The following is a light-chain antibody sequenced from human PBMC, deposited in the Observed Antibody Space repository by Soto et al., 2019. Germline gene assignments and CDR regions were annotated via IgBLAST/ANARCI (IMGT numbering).Light chain of an antibody. CDR2: DDS. V-gene: IGLV3-21*02. CDR3: QVWDSSSDPHVV. CDR1: NIGSKS. J-gene: IGLJ2*01. Sequence: SYELTQPPSVSVAPGQTARITCGGNNIGSKSVHWYQQKPGQAPVLVVYDDSDRPSGIPERFSGSNSGNTATLTISRVEAGXXXXXYCQVWDSSSDPHVVFGGGTKLTVL.